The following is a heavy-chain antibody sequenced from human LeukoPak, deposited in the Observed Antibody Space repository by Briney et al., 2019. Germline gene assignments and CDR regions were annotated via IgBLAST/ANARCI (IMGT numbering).Heavy chain of an antibody. CDR2: INHSGST. Sequence: SETLSLTCAVYGGSFSGYYWSWIRQPPGKGLEWIGEINHSGSTNYNPSLKSRVTISVDTSKNQFPLKLSSVTAADTAVYYCASKYYDFWSGYFVGMTLVSENYMDVWGKGTTVTVSS. V-gene: IGHV4-34*01. CDR1: GGSFSGYY. J-gene: IGHJ6*03. D-gene: IGHD3-3*01. CDR3: ASKYYDFWSGYFVGMTLVSENYMDV.